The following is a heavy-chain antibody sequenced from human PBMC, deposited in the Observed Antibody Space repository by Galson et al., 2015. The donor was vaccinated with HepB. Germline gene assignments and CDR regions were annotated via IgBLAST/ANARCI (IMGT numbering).Heavy chain of an antibody. D-gene: IGHD6-6*01. V-gene: IGHV3-9*01. J-gene: IGHJ5*02. CDR3: AKCPYSSSPGWFDP. Sequence: SLRLSCAASGFTFDDYAMHWVRQAPGKGLEWVSGISWNSGSIGYADSVKGRFTISRDNAKNSLYLQMNSLRAEDTALYYCAKCPYSSSPGWFDPWGQGTLVTVSS. CDR2: ISWNSGSI. CDR1: GFTFDDYA.